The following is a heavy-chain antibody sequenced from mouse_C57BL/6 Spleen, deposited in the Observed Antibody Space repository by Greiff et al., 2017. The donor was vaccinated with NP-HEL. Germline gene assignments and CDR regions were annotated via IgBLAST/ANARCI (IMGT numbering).Heavy chain of an antibody. D-gene: IGHD4-1*01. V-gene: IGHV1-82*01. CDR2: IYPGDGDT. CDR3: ASGELGNY. CDR1: GYAFSSSW. J-gene: IGHJ2*01. Sequence: QVQLKESGPELVKPGASVKISCKASGYAFSSSWMNWVKQRPGKGLEWIGRIYPGDGDTNYNGKFKGKATLTADKSSSTAYMQLSSLTSEDSAVYFCASGELGNYWGQGTTLTVSS.